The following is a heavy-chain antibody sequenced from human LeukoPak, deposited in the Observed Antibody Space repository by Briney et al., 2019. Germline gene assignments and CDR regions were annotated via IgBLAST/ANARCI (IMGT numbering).Heavy chain of an antibody. CDR3: ARVMITFGGVMGFDY. CDR1: GFTFSSYG. CDR2: ISSSSSTI. Sequence: GGSLRLSCAASGFTFSSYGMHWVRQAPGKGLEWVSYISSSSSTIYYADSVKGRFTISRDNAKNSLYLQMNSLRAEDTAVYYCARVMITFGGVMGFDYWGQGTLVTVSS. J-gene: IGHJ4*02. V-gene: IGHV3-48*01. D-gene: IGHD3-16*01.